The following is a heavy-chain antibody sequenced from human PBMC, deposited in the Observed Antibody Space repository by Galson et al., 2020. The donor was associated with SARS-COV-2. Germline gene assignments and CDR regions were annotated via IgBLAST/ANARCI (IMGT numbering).Heavy chain of an antibody. J-gene: IGHJ4*02. CDR1: GFTFSSYA. Sequence: GESLKISCAASGFTFSSYAMSWVRQAPGKGLEWVSAIRGSGGSTYYADSVKVRFTISRDNSKNTLYLQMNSLRAEDTAVYYCAKIAVYDFWSGSKEGDDDYWGQGTLVTVSS. CDR2: IRGSGGST. CDR3: AKIAVYDFWSGSKEGDDDY. D-gene: IGHD3-3*01. V-gene: IGHV3-23*01.